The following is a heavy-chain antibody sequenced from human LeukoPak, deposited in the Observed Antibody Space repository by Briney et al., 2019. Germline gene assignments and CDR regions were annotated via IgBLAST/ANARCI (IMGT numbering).Heavy chain of an antibody. CDR3: ATYRQVMLPFES. D-gene: IGHD5-18*01. Sequence: GGSLRLSCTASGFTFSSYWMTWVRQAPGKGLEWVSSTFQGGGEIHYADSVRGRFTISRDNSRSTLFLQMNSLRGEDTAIYYCATYRQVMLPFESWGQGTLVTVSS. CDR1: GFTFSSYW. J-gene: IGHJ4*02. CDR2: TFQGGGEI. V-gene: IGHV3-23*01.